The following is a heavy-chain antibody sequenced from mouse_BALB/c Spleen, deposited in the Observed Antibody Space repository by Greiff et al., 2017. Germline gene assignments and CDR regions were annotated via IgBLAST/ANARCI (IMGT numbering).Heavy chain of an antibody. CDR1: GFTFSSYA. Sequence: EVKLVESGGGLVKPGGSLKLSCAASGFTFSSYAMSWVRQTPEKRLEWVASISSGGSTYYPDSVKGRFTISRDNARNILYLQMTSLRSEDTAMYYCARFFFAYWGQGTLVTVSA. CDR2: ISSGGST. CDR3: ARFFFAY. V-gene: IGHV5-6-5*01. J-gene: IGHJ3*01.